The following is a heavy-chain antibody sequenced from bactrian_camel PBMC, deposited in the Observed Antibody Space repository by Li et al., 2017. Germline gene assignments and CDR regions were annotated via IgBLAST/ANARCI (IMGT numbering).Heavy chain of an antibody. CDR1: AFTFSYYR. CDR3: AAGWIPLTRRLEKNSYKL. Sequence: HVQLVESGGGLVQPGGSLRLSCSASAFTFSYYRMYWVRQAPGKGLEWVSTISSDGGTTYYLDSVKGRFTISRDNAKNALYLEMNSLKSEDTAMYYCAAGWIPLTRRLEKNSYKLWGQGTQVTVS. CDR2: ISSDGGTT. D-gene: IGHD5*01. J-gene: IGHJ4*01. V-gene: IGHV3S1*01.